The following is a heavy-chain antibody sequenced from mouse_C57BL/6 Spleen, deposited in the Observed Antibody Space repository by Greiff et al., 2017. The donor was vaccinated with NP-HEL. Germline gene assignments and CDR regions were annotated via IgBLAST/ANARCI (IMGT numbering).Heavy chain of an antibody. J-gene: IGHJ2*01. V-gene: IGHV5-17*01. Sequence: EVNLVESGGGLVKPGGSLKLSCAASGFTFSDYGMYWVRQAPAKGLEWVAYISSGSSTIYYADTVKGRFTISRDNAKNTLFLQMTSLRSEDTAMYYCATQAYDYWGQGTTLTVSS. CDR1: GFTFSDYG. D-gene: IGHD3-2*02. CDR3: ATQAYDY. CDR2: ISSGSSTI.